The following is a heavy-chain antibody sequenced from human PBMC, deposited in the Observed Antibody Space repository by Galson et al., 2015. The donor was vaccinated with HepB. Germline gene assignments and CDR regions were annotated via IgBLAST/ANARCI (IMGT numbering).Heavy chain of an antibody. J-gene: IGHJ5*02. CDR3: ARGGTYCSSTSWTTGGSCTNNWFDP. Sequence: SLRLSCAASGFTFSSYSMNWVRQAPGKGLEWVSFISSSSSYIYYADSVKGRFTISRDNAKNSLYLQMNSLRAEDTAVYYCARGGTYCSSTSWTTGGSCTNNWFDPWGQGTLVTVSS. CDR2: ISSSSSYI. CDR1: GFTFSSYS. V-gene: IGHV3-21*01. D-gene: IGHD2-2*01.